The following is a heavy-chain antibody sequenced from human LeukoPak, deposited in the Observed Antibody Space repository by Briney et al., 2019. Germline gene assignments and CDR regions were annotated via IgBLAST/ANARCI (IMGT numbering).Heavy chain of an antibody. CDR1: GFTFSAYW. CDR3: ARINSRWYFFDS. V-gene: IGHV3-7*01. Sequence: GGSLRLSCEAPGFTFSAYWMTWVRQAPGKGLEWVANIKLDGSEKYFVESVKGRFTISRDDAKNSLYLQMNSLRAEDTGVYYCARINSRWYFFDSWGQGTLVTVSS. CDR2: IKLDGSEK. J-gene: IGHJ4*02. D-gene: IGHD6-13*01.